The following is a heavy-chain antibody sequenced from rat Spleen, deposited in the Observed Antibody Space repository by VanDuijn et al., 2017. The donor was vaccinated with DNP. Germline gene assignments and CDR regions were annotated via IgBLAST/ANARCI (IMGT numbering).Heavy chain of an antibody. Sequence: EVQLVESGGGLVQPGRSLKLSCAASGYTFSDYYMAWVLQAPTKGLEWVAYIGSDDYAPYYGDSVKGRFTISRDNAKSTLYLQMNSLRSEDMATYYCIRWNSGHFDYWGQGVMVTVSS. J-gene: IGHJ2*01. CDR1: GYTFSDYY. V-gene: IGHV5-22*01. D-gene: IGHD4-3*01. CDR3: IRWNSGHFDY. CDR2: IGSDDYAP.